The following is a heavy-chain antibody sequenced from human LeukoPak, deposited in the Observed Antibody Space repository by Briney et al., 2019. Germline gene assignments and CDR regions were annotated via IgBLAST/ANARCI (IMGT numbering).Heavy chain of an antibody. CDR1: GDSIRSSSSYY. D-gene: IGHD6-19*01. J-gene: IGHJ4*02. CDR3: ARNKYTSGWSTFDY. V-gene: IGHV4-39*01. CDR2: VHYSGNT. Sequence: SETLSLTCTVSGDSIRSSSSYYWGWIRQPPGKGLGWIGSVHYSGNTYYNSSLKTRVTISADTSKNQFSLKLSSVTAADTAVYYCARNKYTSGWSTFDYWGQGTLVTVSS.